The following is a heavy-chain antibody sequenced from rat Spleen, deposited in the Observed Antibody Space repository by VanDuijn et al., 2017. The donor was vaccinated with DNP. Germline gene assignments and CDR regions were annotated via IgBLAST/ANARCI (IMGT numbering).Heavy chain of an antibody. CDR2: ISYDGSST. V-gene: IGHV5-7*01. D-gene: IGHD1-12*03. CDR1: GFTFSDYN. Sequence: EVQLVESGGDLVQPGRSLKLSCAASGFTFSDYNMAWVRQAPKKGLEWVATISYDGSSTYYRDSVKGRFTISRDNAKSTLYLQMDSLRSEDTATYYCARQGLVIMGAMDAWGQGTSVTVSS. CDR3: ARQGLVIMGAMDA. J-gene: IGHJ4*01.